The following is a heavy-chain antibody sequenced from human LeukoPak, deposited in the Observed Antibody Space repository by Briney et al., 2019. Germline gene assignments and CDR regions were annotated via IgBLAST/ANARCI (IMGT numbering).Heavy chain of an antibody. CDR1: GGSFSSYT. CDR2: IIPILGIA. Sequence: SVKVSCKASGGSFSSYTISWVRQAPGQGLDWLGRIIPILGIANYAQKFQGRVTITADKSTSTAYMELSSLRSEDTAVYYCARTNTTGTTGGWFDPWGQGTLVTVSS. V-gene: IGHV1-69*02. D-gene: IGHD1-1*01. J-gene: IGHJ5*02. CDR3: ARTNTTGTTGGWFDP.